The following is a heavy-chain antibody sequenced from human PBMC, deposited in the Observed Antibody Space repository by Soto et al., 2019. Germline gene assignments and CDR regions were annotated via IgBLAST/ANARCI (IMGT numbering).Heavy chain of an antibody. CDR2: ISGSGGST. J-gene: IGHJ4*02. Sequence: EVQLLESGGGLIHPGGSLRLSCAASGFIFTNYAMSWVRQAPGKGLEWVSGISGSGGSTYYADSVKGRFTISRDNSKNTLYLQMNSLGAEDTAIYYCANVMIDFGGAPADYWGQGTLVIVSS. D-gene: IGHD3-16*01. CDR3: ANVMIDFGGAPADY. CDR1: GFIFTNYA. V-gene: IGHV3-23*01.